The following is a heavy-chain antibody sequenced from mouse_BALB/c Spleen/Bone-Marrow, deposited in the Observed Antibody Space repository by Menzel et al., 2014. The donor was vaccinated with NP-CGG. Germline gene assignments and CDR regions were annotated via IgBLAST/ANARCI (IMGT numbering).Heavy chain of an antibody. Sequence: DVHLVESGGGSVQPGESLKLSCESNEYEFPSHDMSWVRKTPEKRLELVAAINSDGGSTFYPDTMERRFIISRDNTKKTLYLQMSSLRSEDTALYYCARQGDYGSSWFAYWGQGTLVTVSA. D-gene: IGHD1-1*01. CDR3: ARQGDYGSSWFAY. J-gene: IGHJ3*01. CDR2: INSDGGST. V-gene: IGHV5-2*01. CDR1: EYEFPSHD.